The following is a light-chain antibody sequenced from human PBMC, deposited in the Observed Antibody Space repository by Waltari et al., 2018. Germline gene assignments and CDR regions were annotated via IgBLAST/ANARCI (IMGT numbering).Light chain of an antibody. CDR3: SSYTSSSPVV. Sequence: QSALTQPASVSGSPGQSITISCTGTSRDVGGYNDVSWYQQHQGKAPKLMIYDVSKRPSGVSNRFSGSKSGNTASLTISGLQAEDEADYYCSSYTSSSPVVFGGGTKLTVL. CDR1: SRDVGGYND. J-gene: IGLJ2*01. CDR2: DVS. V-gene: IGLV2-14*01.